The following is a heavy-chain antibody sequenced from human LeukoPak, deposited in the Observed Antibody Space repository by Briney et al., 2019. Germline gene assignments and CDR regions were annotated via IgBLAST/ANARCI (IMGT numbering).Heavy chain of an antibody. CDR1: GFTFNNYG. J-gene: IGHJ5*01. Sequence: GGSLRLSCAASGFTFNNYGMQWVRQTPGKGLEWVTVISHDGSVKHYADSVKGRFTISRDTSKNTVYLQMNSLRPEDTAVYYCANEGTTYSSTWFDSWGQGTLVTVSS. CDR3: ANEGTTYSSTWFDS. CDR2: ISHDGSVK. V-gene: IGHV3-30*18. D-gene: IGHD6-19*01.